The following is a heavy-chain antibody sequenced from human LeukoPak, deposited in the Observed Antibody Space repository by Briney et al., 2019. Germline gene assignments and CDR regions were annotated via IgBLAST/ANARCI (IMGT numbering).Heavy chain of an antibody. CDR2: IRYVGSDK. CDR1: GFTFSSYG. CDR3: ARENDYALDY. J-gene: IGHJ4*02. V-gene: IGHV3-30*12. D-gene: IGHD4-17*01. Sequence: GGSLRLSCAASGFTFSSYGMHWVRQAPGKGLEWVAVIRYVGSDKYYADSVKGRFTISRDNSQNTMYLQMNSLRAVDTAVYYCARENDYALDYWGQGTLVTVPS.